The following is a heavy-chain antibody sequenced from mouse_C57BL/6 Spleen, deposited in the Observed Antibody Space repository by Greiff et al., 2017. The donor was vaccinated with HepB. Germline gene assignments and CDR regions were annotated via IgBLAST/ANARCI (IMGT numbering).Heavy chain of an antibody. V-gene: IGHV1-26*01. CDR1: GYTFTDYY. J-gene: IGHJ3*01. D-gene: IGHD2-5*01. CDR3: ARSYYSTAWFAY. Sequence: EVQLQQSGPELVKPGASVKISCKASGYTFTDYYMNWVKQSHGKSLEWIGDINPNNGGTSYNQKFKGKATLTVAKSSSTAYMELRSLTSEDSAVYYCARSYYSTAWFAYWGQGTLVTVSA. CDR2: INPNNGGT.